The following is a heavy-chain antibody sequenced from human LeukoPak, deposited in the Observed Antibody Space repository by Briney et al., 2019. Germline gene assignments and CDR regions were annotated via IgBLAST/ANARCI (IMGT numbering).Heavy chain of an antibody. CDR2: IYYSGST. V-gene: IGHV4-59*08. CDR1: GGSISPYY. D-gene: IGHD1-14*01. CDR3: ARQGPTEGYWYFDL. Sequence: SETLTLTCTVSGGSISPYYWSCIRQPPGKGLEWIGHIYYSGSTHYNTSLKSQFTISVDTSKNQFSLELSSVTAADTAVYFCARQGPTEGYWYFDLWGRGTLVTVSS. J-gene: IGHJ2*01.